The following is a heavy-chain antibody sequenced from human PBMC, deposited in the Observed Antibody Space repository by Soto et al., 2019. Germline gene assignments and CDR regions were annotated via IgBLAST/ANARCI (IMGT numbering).Heavy chain of an antibody. V-gene: IGHV3-7*04. J-gene: IGHJ4*02. CDR1: GFTFRRDW. D-gene: IGHD1-26*01. Sequence: DEQLVESGGGLVQPGGSLRLSCAVSGFTFRRDWMNWVRQAPGKGLEWVAHTNQDGTAKYYVDSVKGRFTISRDNAQNSLYLQMSSLRVEDPVVYYCSGGVGASVWGQGTRVIVSS. CDR3: SGGVGASV. CDR2: TNQDGTAK.